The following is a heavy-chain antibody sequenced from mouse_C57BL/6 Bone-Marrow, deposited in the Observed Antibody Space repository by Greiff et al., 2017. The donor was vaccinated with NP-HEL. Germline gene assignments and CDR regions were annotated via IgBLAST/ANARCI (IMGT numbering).Heavy chain of an antibody. V-gene: IGHV2-5*01. CDR3: AKNSYYGSSYGFAY. J-gene: IGHJ3*01. CDR2: IWRGGST. CDR1: GFSLTSYG. D-gene: IGHD1-1*01. Sequence: VKLMESGPGLVQPSQSLSITCTVSGFSLTSYGVHWVRQSPGKGLEWLGVIWRGGSTDYNAAFMSRLSITKDNSKSQVFFKMNSLQADDTAIYYCAKNSYYGSSYGFAYWGQGTLVTVSA.